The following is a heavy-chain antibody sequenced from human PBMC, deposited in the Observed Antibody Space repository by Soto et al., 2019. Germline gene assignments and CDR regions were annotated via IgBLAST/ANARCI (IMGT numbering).Heavy chain of an antibody. V-gene: IGHV1-2*02. J-gene: IGHJ3*02. Sequence: ASVKVSCKASGYTFTGYYMHWVRQVPGQGLEWMGWINPNSGGTNYAQKFQGRVTMTRDTSISTAYMELSRLRSDDTAVYYCARDRRVEMATYAFDIWGQGTMVTVSS. CDR3: ARDRRVEMATYAFDI. CDR2: INPNSGGT. CDR1: GYTFTGYY. D-gene: IGHD3-3*01.